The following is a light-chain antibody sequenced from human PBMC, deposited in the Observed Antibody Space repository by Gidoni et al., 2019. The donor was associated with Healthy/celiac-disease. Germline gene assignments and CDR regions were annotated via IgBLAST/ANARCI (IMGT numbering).Light chain of an antibody. J-gene: IGKJ2*01. CDR2: AAS. Sequence: DIQMTQSPSSLSASVGDKVTITCMASQSISRYLNWYQQKPVKAPQILIYAASSLQSGVPSSFIGILSWTDFPLTISSLQPEDFATYYCQQSYSTPYTFXXXTKLEIK. CDR3: QQSYSTPYT. CDR1: QSISRY. V-gene: IGKV1-39*01.